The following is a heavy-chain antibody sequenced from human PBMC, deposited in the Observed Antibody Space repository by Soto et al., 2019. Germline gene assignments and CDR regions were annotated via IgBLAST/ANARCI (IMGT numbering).Heavy chain of an antibody. D-gene: IGHD3-22*01. V-gene: IGHV3-30*03. J-gene: IGHJ4*02. Sequence: QVPLVESGGGVVQPGRSLRLSCAASGFTFSSYAMHWVRQAPGKGLEWVALISYDGSNEYYADSVKGRFTISRDNSKNTLYLQMNSLRAEDTAVYYCARDYSMVVVVPGYWGQGTLVTVSS. CDR2: ISYDGSNE. CDR3: ARDYSMVVVVPGY. CDR1: GFTFSSYA.